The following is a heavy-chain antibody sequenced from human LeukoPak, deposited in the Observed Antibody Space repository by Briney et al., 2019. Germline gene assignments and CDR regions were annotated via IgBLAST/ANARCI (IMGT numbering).Heavy chain of an antibody. CDR3: ARHPLVAFDF. CDR1: GGSISSYY. CDR2: IYYSGST. Sequence: SETLSLTCTVSGGSISSYYWSWIRQPPGKGLEGIGYIYYSGSTNYNPSLKRRVTISVDTSKNQFSLKLSSVTAADTAAYYCARHPLVAFDFWGQGTMVTVSS. D-gene: IGHD6-6*01. V-gene: IGHV4-59*08. J-gene: IGHJ4*03.